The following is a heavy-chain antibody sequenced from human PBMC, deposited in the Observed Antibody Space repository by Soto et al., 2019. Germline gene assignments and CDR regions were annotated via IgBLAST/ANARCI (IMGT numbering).Heavy chain of an antibody. D-gene: IGHD4-17*01. CDR1: GFTFSSYA. CDR3: AKGLGGFDGDYNYLDY. CDR2: ISYDGSNK. V-gene: IGHV3-30*14. Sequence: QVQLVESGGGVVQPGRSLRLSCAASGFTFSSYAMHWVRQAPGKGLEWVAVISYDGSNKYYADSVKGRFTISRDNSKNTLYLQMNSLRAEDTAVYHCAKGLGGFDGDYNYLDYWGQGTLVTVSS. J-gene: IGHJ4*02.